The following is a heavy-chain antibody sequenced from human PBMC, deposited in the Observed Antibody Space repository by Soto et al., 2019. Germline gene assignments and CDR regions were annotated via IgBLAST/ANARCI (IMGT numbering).Heavy chain of an antibody. V-gene: IGHV3-11*01. D-gene: IGHD2-15*01. CDR3: ARGPRCSGGSCYVGAFDP. CDR2: ISSSGSTI. CDR1: GFTFSDYY. J-gene: IGHJ5*02. Sequence: GGSLRLSCAASGFTFSDYYMSWIRQAPGKGLEWVSYISSSGSTIYYADSGKGRFTISGDNAKNSLYLQMNSLRAEDTAVYYCARGPRCSGGSCYVGAFDPWGQGTLVTVSS.